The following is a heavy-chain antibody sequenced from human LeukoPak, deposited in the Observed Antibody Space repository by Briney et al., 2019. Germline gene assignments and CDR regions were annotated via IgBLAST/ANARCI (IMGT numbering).Heavy chain of an antibody. CDR3: ASSSSYIRY. V-gene: IGHV1-2*02. CDR1: GYTFTDYY. CDR2: INPNSGDT. J-gene: IGHJ4*02. Sequence: ASAKVSCKASGYTFTDYYIHWVRQAPGQGLEWMGWINPNSGDTNYAQNFQGRVTMTRDTSISTAYMELSRLTSDDTAVYYCASSSSYIRYWGQGTLVTVSS. D-gene: IGHD1-14*01.